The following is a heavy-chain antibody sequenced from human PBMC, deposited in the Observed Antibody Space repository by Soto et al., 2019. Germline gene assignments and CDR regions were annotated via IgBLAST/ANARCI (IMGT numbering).Heavy chain of an antibody. CDR3: AKVSLMGYSYGRYYFDY. Sequence: QVQLVESGGGVVQPGRSLRLSCAASGFTFSDYGMHWVRQAPGKGLEWVAVISYDGSHKYYADSVRGRFTISRDNSKNMLFLKMNSLTADDTAVYYCAKVSLMGYSYGRYYFDYWGQGTLVTVSS. D-gene: IGHD5-18*01. V-gene: IGHV3-30*18. J-gene: IGHJ4*02. CDR2: ISYDGSHK. CDR1: GFTFSDYG.